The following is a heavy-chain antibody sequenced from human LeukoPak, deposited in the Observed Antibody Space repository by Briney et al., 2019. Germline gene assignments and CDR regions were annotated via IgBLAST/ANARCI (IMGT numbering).Heavy chain of an antibody. V-gene: IGHV4-38-2*02. D-gene: IGHD3-10*01. CDR3: ETAQEPETGYYGSGSYYPFDFDY. CDR1: GYSISSGYY. CDR2: VYHSGST. Sequence: SETLSLTCPVSGYSISSGYYWGWIRQPPGKGLEWIGSVYHSGSTYYNPSLKSPVTISVDTSKNKLSLKLTSVTAADTDVYYCETAQEPETGYYGSGSYYPFDFDYWGQGTLVTVSS. J-gene: IGHJ4*02.